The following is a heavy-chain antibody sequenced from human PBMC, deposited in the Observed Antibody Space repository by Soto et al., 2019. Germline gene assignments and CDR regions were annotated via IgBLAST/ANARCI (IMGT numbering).Heavy chain of an antibody. Sequence: AVKVSCKASGFTFTSSAVQWVRQARGQRLEWIGCIVVGSGNTNYAQKFQERVTITRDMSTSTAYMELSSLRSEDTAVYYCAALRFLTNWFDPWGQGTLVTVSS. CDR3: AALRFLTNWFDP. CDR1: GFTFTSSA. CDR2: IVVGSGNT. V-gene: IGHV1-58*01. J-gene: IGHJ5*02. D-gene: IGHD3-3*01.